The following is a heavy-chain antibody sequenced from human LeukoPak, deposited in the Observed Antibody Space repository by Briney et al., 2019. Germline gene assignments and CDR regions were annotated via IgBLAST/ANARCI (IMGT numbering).Heavy chain of an antibody. CDR3: AREPRGQEPYYFDY. CDR1: GFTFSSYG. D-gene: IGHD1-26*01. CDR2: IWYDGSNK. Sequence: PGGSLRLSCAASGFTFSSYGMHWVRHAPGKGLEWVAVIWYDGSNKYYADSVKGRCTISRDNSKNTMYLQMNSLRAEDTAVYYCAREPRGQEPYYFDYWGQGTLVTVSS. V-gene: IGHV3-33*01. J-gene: IGHJ4*02.